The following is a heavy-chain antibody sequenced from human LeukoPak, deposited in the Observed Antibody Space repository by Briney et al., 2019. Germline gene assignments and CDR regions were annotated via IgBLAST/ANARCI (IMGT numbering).Heavy chain of an antibody. J-gene: IGHJ4*02. D-gene: IGHD6-19*01. Sequence: VASVKVSCKASGGTFSSYAISWVRQAPGQGLEWMGRIIPIFGTANYAQKFQGRVTITTDESTSTAYMELSSLRSEDTAVYYCARDQYSSGWYGDYWGQGTLVTVSS. V-gene: IGHV1-69*05. CDR2: IIPIFGTA. CDR1: GGTFSSYA. CDR3: ARDQYSSGWYGDY.